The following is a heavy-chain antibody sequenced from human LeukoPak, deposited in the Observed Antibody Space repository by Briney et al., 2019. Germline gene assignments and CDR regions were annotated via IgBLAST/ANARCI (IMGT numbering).Heavy chain of an antibody. CDR1: GYTFTSYG. J-gene: IGHJ4*02. CDR3: ATGGAYYASGSYLY. V-gene: IGHV1-18*01. CDR2: ISAYNGNT. D-gene: IGHD3-10*01. Sequence: ASVKVSCKASGYTFTSYGISWVRQAPGQGLEWMGWISAYNGNTNYAQKLQGRVTMTRDTSISSAYMELSRLRSDDTAVYYCATGGAYYASGSYLYWGQGTLVTVSS.